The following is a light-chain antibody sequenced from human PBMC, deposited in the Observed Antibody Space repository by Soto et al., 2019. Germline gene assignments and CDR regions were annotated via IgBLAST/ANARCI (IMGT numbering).Light chain of an antibody. CDR2: GAS. Sequence: EIVLTQSPGTLSLSPGKRATLSCRASQSVSTNYLAWYQQKPGQAPRLLIYGASSRATGIPDRFSGSGSGADFTLTISRLEPGDFAVYFCQQYGSVPLTFGGGTKVEIK. V-gene: IGKV3-20*01. CDR1: QSVSTNY. CDR3: QQYGSVPLT. J-gene: IGKJ4*01.